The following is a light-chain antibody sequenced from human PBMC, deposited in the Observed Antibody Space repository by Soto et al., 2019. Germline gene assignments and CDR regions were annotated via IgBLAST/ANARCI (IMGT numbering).Light chain of an antibody. J-gene: IGLJ3*02. CDR1: NSNIGIEY. Sequence: QSVLTQPPSVSAAPGQEVTIACSGSNSNIGIEYVAWYQHVPGTAPKLVIYDDDKRPSGIPDRFSGSKSGTSATLGITGLQTGDEADYYCGTWDNSLGAVVFGGGTKVTVL. V-gene: IGLV1-51*01. CDR3: GTWDNSLGAVV. CDR2: DDD.